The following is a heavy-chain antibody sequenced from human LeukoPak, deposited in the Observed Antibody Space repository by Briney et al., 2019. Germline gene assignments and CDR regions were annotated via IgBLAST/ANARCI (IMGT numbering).Heavy chain of an antibody. CDR2: VYHSGST. V-gene: IGHV4-4*02. D-gene: IGHD4-23*01. CDR1: GGSISSSTNW. Sequence: SGTLSLTCAVSGGSISSSTNWWSWVRQPPGKGLEWIGEVYHSGSTNYNPSLKSRVTISVDKSKNQFSLNLSSVTAADTAVYYCLYGGNSGDWVYWGQGTLVTVSS. CDR3: LYGGNSGDWVY. J-gene: IGHJ4*02.